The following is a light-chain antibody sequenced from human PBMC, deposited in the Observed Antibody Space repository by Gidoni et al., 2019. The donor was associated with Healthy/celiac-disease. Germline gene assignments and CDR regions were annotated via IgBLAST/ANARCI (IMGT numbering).Light chain of an antibody. CDR1: QSISSW. CDR3: QQYNSYPWT. Sequence: DIQMTQSPSTLSASVGDRVTIPCRASQSISSWLAWYQQKQGKAHKLLIYKASSLESGVPSRFSGSGSGTEFTLTISSLQPDDFATYYCQQYNSYPWTFGQGTKVEIK. CDR2: KAS. V-gene: IGKV1-5*03. J-gene: IGKJ1*01.